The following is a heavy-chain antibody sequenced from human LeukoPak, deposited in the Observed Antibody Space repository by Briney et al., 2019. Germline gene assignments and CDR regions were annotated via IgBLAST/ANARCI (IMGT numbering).Heavy chain of an antibody. D-gene: IGHD3-22*01. CDR3: ARIHRRADSSGYYYEDWYFDL. CDR1: GGSISSNY. CDR2: IFSSGTT. J-gene: IGHJ2*01. V-gene: IGHV4-4*07. Sequence: ETLSLTCIVSGGSISSNYWSWIRQPAGKGPEWIGRIFSSGTTTYIPSLKSRIHKARDTSKDQLSLRLTSVTAADTAVYYGARIHRRADSSGYYYEDWYFDLWGRGTLVTVSS.